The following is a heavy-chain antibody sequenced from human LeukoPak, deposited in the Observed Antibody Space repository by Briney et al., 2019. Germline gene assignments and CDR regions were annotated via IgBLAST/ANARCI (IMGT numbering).Heavy chain of an antibody. CDR1: GFIFNDYA. Sequence: GGSLRLSCAASGFIFNDYAMSWVRQVPGKGLECVSVISASGGKTYYADSVKGRFTISRDNSKNTLYLQMNSLRAEDTAVYYCAKPNGGSRGYSYGYGYWGQGTLVTVSS. V-gene: IGHV3-23*01. J-gene: IGHJ4*02. CDR2: ISASGGKT. D-gene: IGHD5-18*01. CDR3: AKPNGGSRGYSYGYGY.